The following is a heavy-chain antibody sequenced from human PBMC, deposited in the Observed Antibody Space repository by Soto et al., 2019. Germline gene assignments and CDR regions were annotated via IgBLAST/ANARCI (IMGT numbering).Heavy chain of an antibody. Sequence: XSGKVSCKASGYTFTGYFIHWVRQAPGQGLEWMGWINPNSGATKYAQKFQGRVTMTRDTSISTAYMELTLLRSDDTAIYYCARGGGTILAPLPWGEGTLVTVSS. CDR2: INPNSGAT. CDR1: GYTFTGYF. D-gene: IGHD3-3*01. J-gene: IGHJ4*02. V-gene: IGHV1-2*02. CDR3: ARGGGTILAPLP.